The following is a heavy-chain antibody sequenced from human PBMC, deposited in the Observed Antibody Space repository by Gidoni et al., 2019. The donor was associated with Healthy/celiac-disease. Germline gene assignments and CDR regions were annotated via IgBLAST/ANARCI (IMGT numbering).Heavy chain of an antibody. CDR3: ASLGITIPYYGMDV. CDR1: GFTFSSYS. CDR2: ISSSSSTI. D-gene: IGHD3-3*01. J-gene: IGHJ6*02. V-gene: IGHV3-48*01. Sequence: EVQLVESGGGLVQPGGSLRLSCAASGFTFSSYSMNWVRQAPGKGLEWVSYISSSSSTIYYADSVKGRFTISRDNAKNSLYLQMNSLRAEDTAVYYCASLGITIPYYGMDVWGQGTTVTVSS.